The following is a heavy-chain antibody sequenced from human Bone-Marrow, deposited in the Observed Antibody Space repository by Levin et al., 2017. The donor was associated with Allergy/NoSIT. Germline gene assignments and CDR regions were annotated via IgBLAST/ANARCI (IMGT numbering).Heavy chain of an antibody. CDR3: ARGGFTVTGFDY. D-gene: IGHD4-17*01. J-gene: IGHJ4*02. CDR1: GGSISNNY. CDR2: VYYIGST. Sequence: SETLSLTCTVSGGSISNNYWSWIRQSPGKGLEYIGYVYYIGSTNYNPSLKSRVTISVDTSKSQFSLKLRSVTVADTAVYYCARGGFTVTGFDYWRQGNLVTVSS. V-gene: IGHV4-59*01.